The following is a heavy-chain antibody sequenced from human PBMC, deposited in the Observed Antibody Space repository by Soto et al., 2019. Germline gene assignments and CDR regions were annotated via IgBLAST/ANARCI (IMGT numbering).Heavy chain of an antibody. CDR2: ISGSGGST. Sequence: GGSLRLSCAASGFTFSSYAMSWVRQAPGKGLEWVSAISGSGGSTYYADSVKGRFTISRDNSKNTLYLQMNSLRAEDTAVYYCAKSMFAPGIAAAGPPQPDSYYYYGMDVWGQGTTVTVSS. V-gene: IGHV3-23*01. CDR3: AKSMFAPGIAAAGPPQPDSYYYYGMDV. CDR1: GFTFSSYA. J-gene: IGHJ6*02. D-gene: IGHD6-13*01.